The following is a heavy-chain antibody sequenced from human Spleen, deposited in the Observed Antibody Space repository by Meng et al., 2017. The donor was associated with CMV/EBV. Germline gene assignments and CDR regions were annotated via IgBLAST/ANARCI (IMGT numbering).Heavy chain of an antibody. CDR1: GLTCRNAW. CDR2: IKSKTDGGTT. V-gene: IGHV3-15*01. J-gene: IGHJ5*02. D-gene: IGHD2-21*01. CDR3: TLWLWSGGFDP. Sequence: AAGLTCRNAWRSWVRQAPGKGLEGVGRIKSKTDGGTTEYAAPVKGRFTISRDDSKNTLYLQMNSLKTEDTAVYYCTLWLWSGGFDPWGQGTLVTVSS.